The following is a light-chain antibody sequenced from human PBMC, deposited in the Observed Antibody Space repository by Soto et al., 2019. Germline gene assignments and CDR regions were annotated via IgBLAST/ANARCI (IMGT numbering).Light chain of an antibody. CDR1: SSDVGGYDS. CDR3: CSYAGSHTYV. V-gene: IGLV2-11*01. Sequence: QSVLTQPRSVSGSPGQSVTISCTGTSSDVGGYDSVFWYQQHPGKAPKLMIYEVTNRPSGVPDRFSGSKSGNTASLTISGLQAEDEADYYCCSYAGSHTYVFGTGTKVTVL. CDR2: EVT. J-gene: IGLJ1*01.